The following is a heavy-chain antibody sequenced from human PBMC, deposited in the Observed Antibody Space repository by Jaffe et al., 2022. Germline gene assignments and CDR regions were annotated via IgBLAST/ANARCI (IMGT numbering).Heavy chain of an antibody. J-gene: IGHJ3*02. CDR1: GFSITTYW. CDR2: ANNDGSTK. Sequence: EVQLVESGGGLVQPGGSLRLSCAASGFSITTYWMSWVRQAPGKGLVWVSYANNDGSTKTYADSVKGRFTISRDNAENKLYLQMNSLRAEDTAVYYCARHAMSAFDIWGLGTVVTVSS. CDR3: ARHAMSAFDI. V-gene: IGHV3-74*03.